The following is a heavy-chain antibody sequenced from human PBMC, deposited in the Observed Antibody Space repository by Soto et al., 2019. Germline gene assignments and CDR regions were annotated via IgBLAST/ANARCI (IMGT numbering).Heavy chain of an antibody. CDR3: ARVPGHKNSRGDF. CDR1: GYTFTHYF. Sequence: QVRLVQSGPEVRRPGASVTVSCKASGYTFTHYFIHWVRRAPGQGLEWMGYINPKSGDTHYSPTFRGRVSMTVDTSTDTASVGLSSLKSDDTAVYFCARVPGHKNSRGDFWGQGTPITVSS. D-gene: IGHD3-10*01. V-gene: IGHV1-2*02. CDR2: INPKSGDT. J-gene: IGHJ4*02.